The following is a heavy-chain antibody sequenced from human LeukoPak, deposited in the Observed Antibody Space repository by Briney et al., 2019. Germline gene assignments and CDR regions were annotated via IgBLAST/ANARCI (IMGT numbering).Heavy chain of an antibody. CDR2: IYYSGST. CDR3: ARSYDSSGYSPHFDY. D-gene: IGHD3-22*01. Sequence: SETLSPTCTVSGGSISSYYWSWIRQPPGKGLEWIGYIYYSGSTNYNPSLKSRVTISVDTSKNQFSLKLSSVTAADTAVYYCARSYDSSGYSPHFDYWGQGTLVTVSS. CDR1: GGSISSYY. J-gene: IGHJ4*02. V-gene: IGHV4-59*01.